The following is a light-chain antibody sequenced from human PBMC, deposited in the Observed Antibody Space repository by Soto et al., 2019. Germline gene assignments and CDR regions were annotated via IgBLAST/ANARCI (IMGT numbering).Light chain of an antibody. CDR2: DAS. J-gene: IGKJ1*01. CDR1: QSVAKNY. Sequence: PGERATLSCRASQSVAKNYLAWYQQEAGQAPRLLIYDASSRATGIPDRFSGSGSGTDFTLTISRLEPEDFAVYYCHQYASSPQTFGQGTKVEIK. V-gene: IGKV3-20*01. CDR3: HQYASSPQT.